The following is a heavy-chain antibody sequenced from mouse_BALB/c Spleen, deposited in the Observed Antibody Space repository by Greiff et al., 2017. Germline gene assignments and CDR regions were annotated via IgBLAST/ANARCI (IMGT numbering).Heavy chain of an antibody. J-gene: IGHJ4*01. V-gene: IGHV1S22*01. CDR2: IYPGSGST. D-gene: IGHD2-10*01. CDR1: GYTFTSYW. Sequence: LQQPGSELVRPGASVKLSCKASGYTFTSYWMHWVKQRPGQGLEWIGNIYPGSGSTNYDEKFKSKATLTVDTSSSTAYMQLSSLTSEDSAVYYCTRAKNLLSGTGAMDYWGQGTSVTVSS. CDR3: TRAKNLLSGTGAMDY.